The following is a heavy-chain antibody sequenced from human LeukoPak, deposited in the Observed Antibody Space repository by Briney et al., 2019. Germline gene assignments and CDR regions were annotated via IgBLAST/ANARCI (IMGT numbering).Heavy chain of an antibody. V-gene: IGHV5-51*01. CDR2: IYPDDSDT. Sequence: GESLKISCQGSEYSFSNYWVAWVRQMPGKGLEWMGIIYPDDSDTRYSPSFQGQVTMSADKSISTAYLQWSSLKASDTAMYFCARREYSSSVPDYWGQGTLVTVSS. CDR1: EYSFSNYW. CDR3: ARREYSSSVPDY. D-gene: IGHD2/OR15-2a*01. J-gene: IGHJ4*02.